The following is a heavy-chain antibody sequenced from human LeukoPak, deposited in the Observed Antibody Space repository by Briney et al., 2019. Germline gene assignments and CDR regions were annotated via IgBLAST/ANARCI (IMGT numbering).Heavy chain of an antibody. CDR2: IKEDGSAK. Sequence: GGSLRLSCAASGFTFSDSWMSWVRQAPGRGLEWVANIKEDGSAKYYVDSVKGRFTISRDNAKNSLYLQMNSLRAEDTAVYYCASESWFRFDYWGQGTLVTVSS. CDR1: GFTFSDSW. V-gene: IGHV3-7*01. J-gene: IGHJ4*02. D-gene: IGHD3-10*01. CDR3: ASESWFRFDY.